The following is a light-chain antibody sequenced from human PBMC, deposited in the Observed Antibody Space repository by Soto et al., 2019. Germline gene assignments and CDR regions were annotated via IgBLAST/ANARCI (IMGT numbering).Light chain of an antibody. V-gene: IGLV2-8*02. CDR3: CSHAGSKNYYL. Sequence: QSALTQPPSASRSPGQSVTISCTGSSSDIGGYDFVSWYQQHPGKVPKLLIYEVTKRPSGVPDRFSGSKSGNTASLTVSGLQADDEADYYCCSHAGSKNYYLFGPGTKLTVL. J-gene: IGLJ1*01. CDR1: SSDIGGYDF. CDR2: EVT.